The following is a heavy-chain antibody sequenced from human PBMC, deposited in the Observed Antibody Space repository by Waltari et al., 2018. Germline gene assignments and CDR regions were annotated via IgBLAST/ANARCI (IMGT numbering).Heavy chain of an antibody. CDR1: GGTFSSYA. Sequence: QVQLVQSGAEVKKPGSSVKVSCKASGGTFSSYAISWVRQAHGQGLEWMGGIIPIFGTANYAQKFQGRVTITADESTSTAYMELSSLRSEDTAVYYCARDKASYYDSSGLYGMDVWGQGTTVTVSS. V-gene: IGHV1-69*01. D-gene: IGHD3-22*01. CDR3: ARDKASYYDSSGLYGMDV. J-gene: IGHJ6*02. CDR2: IIPIFGTA.